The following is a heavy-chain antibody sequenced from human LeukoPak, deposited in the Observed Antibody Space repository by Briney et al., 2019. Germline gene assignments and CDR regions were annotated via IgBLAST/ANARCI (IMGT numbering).Heavy chain of an antibody. CDR1: GGTFRSYA. CDR2: IIPIFGTA. D-gene: IGHD3-22*01. J-gene: IGHJ6*02. V-gene: IGHV1-69*13. CDR3: ARDLNSSGYYGYYYYYGMDV. Sequence: ASVKVSCKASGGTFRSYAISWVRQAPGQGLEWMGGIIPIFGTANYAQKFQGRVTITADESTSTAYMELSSLRSEDTAVYYCARDLNSSGYYGYYYYYGMDVWGQGTTVTVSS.